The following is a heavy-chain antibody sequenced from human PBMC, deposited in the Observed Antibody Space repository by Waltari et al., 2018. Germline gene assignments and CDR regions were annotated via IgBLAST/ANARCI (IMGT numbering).Heavy chain of an antibody. CDR1: GGSFRGYY. CDR3: VRLEDCTGPGGNCYSGDAFAVDV. D-gene: IGHD2-15*01. V-gene: IGHV4-34*02. J-gene: IGHJ6*02. Sequence: QVQLQQWGAGVLQPSETLSLTCAVYGGSFRGYYWGWIRQPPGKGLEWIGGINHNENTNHHPSLKSRVSRLIDSSKSQFSLKLHSVTAADTAVYYCVRLEDCTGPGGNCYSGDAFAVDVWGQGTTVTVSS. CDR2: INHNENT.